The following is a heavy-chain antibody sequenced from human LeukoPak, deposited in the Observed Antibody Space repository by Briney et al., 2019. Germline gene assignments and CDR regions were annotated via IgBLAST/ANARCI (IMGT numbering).Heavy chain of an antibody. V-gene: IGHV7-4-1*02. CDR2: INTNTGNP. CDR1: GYTFTSYA. J-gene: IGHJ4*02. Sequence: GASVKVSCKASGYTFTSYAMNWVRQAPGQGLEWVGWINTNTGNPTYAQGFTGRFVFSLDTSVSTAYLQISSLKAEDTAVYYCAGTPRIYYGSGSYIPPLDYWGQGTLVTVSS. CDR3: AGTPRIYYGSGSYIPPLDY. D-gene: IGHD3-10*01.